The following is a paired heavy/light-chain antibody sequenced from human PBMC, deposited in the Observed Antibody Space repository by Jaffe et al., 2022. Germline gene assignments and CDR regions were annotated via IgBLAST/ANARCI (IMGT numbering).Heavy chain of an antibody. CDR2: IKQDGSEK. Sequence: EVQLVESGGGLVQPGGSLRLSCAASGFTFSSYWMSWVRQAPGKGLEWVANIKQDGSEKYYVDSVKGRFTISRDNAKNSLYLQMNSLRAEDTAVYYCARARVAYYYDSSGLEYFDYWGQGTLVTVSS. CDR3: ARARVAYYYDSSGLEYFDY. V-gene: IGHV3-7*05. D-gene: IGHD3-22*01. J-gene: IGHJ4*02. CDR1: GFTFSSYW.
Light chain of an antibody. CDR2: AAS. CDR1: QGISNY. Sequence: DIQMTQSPSSLSASVGDRVTITCRASQGISNYLAWFQQKPGKAPKSLIYAASSLQSGVPSKFSGSGSGTDFTLTISSLQPEDFATYYCQQYNSYPITFGGGTKVEIK. J-gene: IGKJ4*01. V-gene: IGKV1-16*02. CDR3: QQYNSYPIT.